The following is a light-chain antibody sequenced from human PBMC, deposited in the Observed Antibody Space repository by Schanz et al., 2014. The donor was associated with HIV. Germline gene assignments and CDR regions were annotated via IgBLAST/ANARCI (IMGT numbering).Light chain of an antibody. Sequence: QSALTQPPSASGSPGQSVTVSCTGTSGDVGSYNYVSWYQQHPGKAPKLMIYDVSNRPSGVSSRFSGSKSANTASLTISGLQAEDEADYYCWSYGSGSDVFGSGTKLTVL. CDR2: DVS. V-gene: IGLV2-14*03. CDR3: WSYGSGSDV. J-gene: IGLJ1*01. CDR1: SGDVGSYNY.